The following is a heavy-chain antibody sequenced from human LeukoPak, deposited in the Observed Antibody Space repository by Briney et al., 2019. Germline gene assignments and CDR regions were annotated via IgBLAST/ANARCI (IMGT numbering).Heavy chain of an antibody. CDR1: GFTFSSYA. CDR2: ISYDGSNK. Sequence: GGSLRLSCAASGFTFSSYAMHWVRQAPGKGLEWVAVISYDGSNKYYADSVKGRFTISRDNSKNTLYLQMNSLRAEDTAVYYCARDHPHSFIGYGMDVWDQGTTVTVSS. J-gene: IGHJ6*02. D-gene: IGHD3-16*02. V-gene: IGHV3-30-3*01. CDR3: ARDHPHSFIGYGMDV.